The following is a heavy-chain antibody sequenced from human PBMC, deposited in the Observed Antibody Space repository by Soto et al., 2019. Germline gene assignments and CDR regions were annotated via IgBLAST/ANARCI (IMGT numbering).Heavy chain of an antibody. CDR3: ARHSSSSGYYYYGMDV. V-gene: IGHV1-69*13. Sequence: SVKVSCKASGGTFSSYAISWVRQAPGQGPEWMGGIIPIFGTANYAQKFQGRVTITADESTSTAYMELSSLRSEDTAVYYCARHSSSSGYYYYGMDVWGQGTTVTVSS. J-gene: IGHJ6*02. D-gene: IGHD6-6*01. CDR2: IIPIFGTA. CDR1: GGTFSSYA.